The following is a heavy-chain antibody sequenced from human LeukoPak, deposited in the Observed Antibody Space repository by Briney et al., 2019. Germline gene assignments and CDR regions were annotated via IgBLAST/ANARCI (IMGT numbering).Heavy chain of an antibody. CDR3: ATRGRYSSSSFYYGMDV. V-gene: IGHV4-61*08. CDR1: GGSISSGDYY. D-gene: IGHD6-6*01. CDR2: IYYSGST. J-gene: IGHJ6*02. Sequence: SETLSLTCTVSGGSISSGDYYWSWIRQPPGKGLEWIGYIYYSGSTNYNPSLKSRVTISVDTSKNQFSLKLSSVTAADTAVYYCATRGRYSSSSFYYGMDVWGQGTTVTVSS.